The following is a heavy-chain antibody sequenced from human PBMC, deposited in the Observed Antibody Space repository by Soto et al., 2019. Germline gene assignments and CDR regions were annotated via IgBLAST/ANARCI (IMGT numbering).Heavy chain of an antibody. J-gene: IGHJ4*02. CDR3: TRGGRGSTAGFDF. CDR2: INHRGST. Sequence: QVQLQQWGAGLLKPSETLSLTCAVYGGSFXGNXXXXXXXXXXXXLEWIGEINHRGSTNYNPSLKSRVTISVVRSKNQFSLKLSSVTAADTAVYYCTRGGRGSTAGFDFWGQGALVTVSS. CDR1: GGSFXGNX. D-gene: IGHD4-17*01. V-gene: IGHV4-34*01.